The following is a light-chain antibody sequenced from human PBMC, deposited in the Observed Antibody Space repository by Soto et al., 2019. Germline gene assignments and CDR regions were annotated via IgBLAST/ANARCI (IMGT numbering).Light chain of an antibody. Sequence: EIVRTQSPATLSVSPGERTTLSCRASQSVGNNLAWYQQKPGQAPRLLXYGAYTRATGIPATFSGSGSGTDFTLTISSLQSEDFAVYYCQHYNYWPPKTCGQGTKVDIK. CDR1: QSVGNN. CDR2: GAY. V-gene: IGKV3-15*01. CDR3: QHYNYWPPKT. J-gene: IGKJ1*01.